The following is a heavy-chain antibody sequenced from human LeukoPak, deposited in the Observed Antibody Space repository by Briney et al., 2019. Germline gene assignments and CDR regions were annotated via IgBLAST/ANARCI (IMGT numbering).Heavy chain of an antibody. D-gene: IGHD3-22*01. CDR1: GFTFSGSA. J-gene: IGHJ4*02. V-gene: IGHV3-73*01. CDR3: TSVIDDGRAELKY. Sequence: PGGSLRLSCAAFGFTFSGSAMHWVRQASGKGLEWVGRIRGKRNNYATASGESVKGRFTISRDDSKNMAYLQMNSLTTEDTAVYYCTSVIDDGRAELKYWGQGALVTVSS. CDR2: IRGKRNNYAT.